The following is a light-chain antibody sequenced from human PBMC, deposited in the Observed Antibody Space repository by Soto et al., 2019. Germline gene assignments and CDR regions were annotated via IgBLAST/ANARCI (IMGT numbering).Light chain of an antibody. J-gene: IGLJ1*01. CDR1: SSDVGRYNY. V-gene: IGLV2-14*01. CDR3: SSYTTSSALV. CDR2: EVS. Sequence: ALTQPASVSGSPGQSITISCTGTSSDVGRYNYVSWYQQHPGKAPKLMIYEVSNRPSRVSDRFSGSKSGNTASLTISGLQGEDEADYYCSSYTTSSALVFGTGTKVTVL.